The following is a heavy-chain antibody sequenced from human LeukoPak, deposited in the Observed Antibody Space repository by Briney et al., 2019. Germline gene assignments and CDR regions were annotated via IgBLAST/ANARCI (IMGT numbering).Heavy chain of an antibody. Sequence: GGSLRLSCAASGFTFANCWMSWVRQAPGKGLEWVGRIKTTSDGGTTDYSAPVRGRFTVSRDDSKDTLYLQMNSLKTEDSAFYYRVAGLGTSDLDFWGQGTLVTVSS. D-gene: IGHD7-27*01. CDR2: IKTTSDGGTT. CDR1: GFTFANCW. J-gene: IGHJ4*02. CDR3: VAGLGTSDLDF. V-gene: IGHV3-15*01.